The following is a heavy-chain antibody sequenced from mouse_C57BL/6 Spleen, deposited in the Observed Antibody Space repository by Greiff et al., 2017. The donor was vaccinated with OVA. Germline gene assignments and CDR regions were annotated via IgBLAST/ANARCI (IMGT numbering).Heavy chain of an antibody. CDR1: GYTFTSYW. V-gene: IGHV1-50*01. CDR2: IDPSDSYT. D-gene: IGHD1-1*01. Sequence: QVQLKQPGAELVKPGASVKLSCKASGYTFTSYWMQWVKQRPGQGLEWIGEIDPSDSYTNYNQKFKGKATLTVDTSSSTAYMQLSSLTSEDSAVYYCARGGYGSSYRYFDVWGTGTTVTVSS. CDR3: ARGGYGSSYRYFDV. J-gene: IGHJ1*03.